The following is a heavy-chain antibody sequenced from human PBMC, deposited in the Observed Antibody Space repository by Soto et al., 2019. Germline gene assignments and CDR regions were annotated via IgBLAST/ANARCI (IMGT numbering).Heavy chain of an antibody. CDR2: IYYSGST. Sequence: QLPLQESGPGLVKTSETLSLPCSDSGGSISRYYWSWIRQTPEKGLEWIGYIYYSGSTNYNPALKSRVTMLIDMSKNQFSLKLPSVSAADTAVYYCAAAPRYWGQGILVTVSS. J-gene: IGHJ4*02. D-gene: IGHD2-15*01. CDR3: AAAPRY. V-gene: IGHV4-59*01. CDR1: GGSISRYY.